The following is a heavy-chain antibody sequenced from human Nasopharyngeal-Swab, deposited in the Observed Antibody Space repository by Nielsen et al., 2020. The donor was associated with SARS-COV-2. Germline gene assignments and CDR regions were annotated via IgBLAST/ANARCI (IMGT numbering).Heavy chain of an antibody. CDR3: ARDGRTYCSSTSCDNRTYYYYGMDV. CDR1: GFTFSDYY. J-gene: IGHJ6*02. Sequence: GGSLSLSCAASGFTFSDYYMSWIRQAPGKGLEWVSYISSSGSTIYYADSVKGRFTISRDNAKNSLYLQMNSLRAEDTAVYYCARDGRTYCSSTSCDNRTYYYYGMDVWGQGTTVTVSS. D-gene: IGHD2-2*02. CDR2: ISSSGSTI. V-gene: IGHV3-11*04.